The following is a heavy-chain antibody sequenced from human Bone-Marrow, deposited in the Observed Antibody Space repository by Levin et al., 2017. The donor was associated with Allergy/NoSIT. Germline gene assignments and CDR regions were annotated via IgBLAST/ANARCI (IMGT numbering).Heavy chain of an antibody. J-gene: IGHJ5*02. CDR3: ARDGAPWYDFWSGYSRDPNWFDP. CDR1: GYTFTDFY. CDR2: INPNSGAT. Sequence: GESLKISCQASGYTFTDFYIHWVRQAPGQGLEWMGRINPNSGATTYAQKFRGRVPLTRDTSISTAYMELTGLRSDDTAVYYCARDGAPWYDFWSGYSRDPNWFDPWGQGTLVTVSS. V-gene: IGHV1-2*06. D-gene: IGHD3-3*01.